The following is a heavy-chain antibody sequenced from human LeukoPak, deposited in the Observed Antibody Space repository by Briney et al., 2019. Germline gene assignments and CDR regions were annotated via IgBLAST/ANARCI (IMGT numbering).Heavy chain of an antibody. CDR2: IWYDGSNK. J-gene: IGHJ4*02. V-gene: IGHV3-33*01. D-gene: IGHD3-10*01. CDR1: GFTFSSYG. CDR3: ARDAAFPQYYYGSGSYYPDY. Sequence: GRSLRLSCAASGFTFSSYGMHWVRQAPGKGLEWVAVIWYDGSNKYYADSVKGRFTISRDNSKNTLYLQMNSLRAEDTAVCYCARDAAFPQYYYGSGSYYPDYWGQGTLVTVSS.